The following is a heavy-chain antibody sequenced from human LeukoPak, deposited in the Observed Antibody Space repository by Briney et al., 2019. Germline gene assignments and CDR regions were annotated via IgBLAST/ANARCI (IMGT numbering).Heavy chain of an antibody. V-gene: IGHV3-15*01. D-gene: IGHD5-12*01. CDR3: TTLLNTYKVATVFDY. Sequence: GGSLRLSCAASGFTFSNAWMSWVRQAPGKGLEWVGRIKSKTDGGTTDYAAPVKGRFTISRDDSKNTLYLQMNSLKTEDTAVYYCTTLLNTYKVATVFDYWGQGTLVTVSS. J-gene: IGHJ4*02. CDR2: IKSKTDGGTT. CDR1: GFTFSNAW.